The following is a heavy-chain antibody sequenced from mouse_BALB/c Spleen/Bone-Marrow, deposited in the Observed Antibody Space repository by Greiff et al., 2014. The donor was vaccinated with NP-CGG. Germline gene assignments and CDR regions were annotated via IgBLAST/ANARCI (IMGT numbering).Heavy chain of an antibody. V-gene: IGHV1-4*01. CDR2: INPSSGYT. Sequence: QVQLKESGAELARPGASVKMSCKASGYTSTYYTMHWVKQRPGQGLEWIGYINPSSGYTNYNQKFKDKATLTADKSSSTAYMQLSSLTSDDSTVYYCARGGNYPYSATDSWGQGTSVTVSS. CDR1: GYTSTYYT. J-gene: IGHJ4*01. CDR3: ARGGNYPYSATDS. D-gene: IGHD2-1*01.